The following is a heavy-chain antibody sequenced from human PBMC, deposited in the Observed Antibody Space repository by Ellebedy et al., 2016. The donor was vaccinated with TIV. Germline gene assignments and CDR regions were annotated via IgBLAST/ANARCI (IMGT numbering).Heavy chain of an antibody. J-gene: IGHJ4*02. Sequence: SVKVSXXASGGTFSSYAISWVRQAPGQGLEWMGGIIPIFGAANYAQKFQGRVTITADKSTSTAYMELRSLRSDDTAVYYCARTDTAMGFDYWGQGTLVTVSS. V-gene: IGHV1-69*06. CDR1: GGTFSSYA. CDR2: IIPIFGAA. CDR3: ARTDTAMGFDY. D-gene: IGHD5-18*01.